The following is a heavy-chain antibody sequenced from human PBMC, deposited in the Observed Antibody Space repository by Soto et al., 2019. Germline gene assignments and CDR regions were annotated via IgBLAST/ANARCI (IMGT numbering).Heavy chain of an antibody. V-gene: IGHV4-59*01. CDR1: CGSISYYY. D-gene: IGHD4-17*01. CDR3: AREGYDYGDYTPVY. J-gene: IGHJ4*02. Sequence: LFLTCTVSCGSISYYYWSWIRQPPGKGLEWIGYIYYSGSTNYNPSLKSRVTISVDTSKNQFSLKLSSVTAADTAVYYCAREGYDYGDYTPVYWGQGSLVTVSS. CDR2: IYYSGST.